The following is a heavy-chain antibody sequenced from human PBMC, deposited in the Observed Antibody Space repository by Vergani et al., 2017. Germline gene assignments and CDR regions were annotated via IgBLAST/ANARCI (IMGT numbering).Heavy chain of an antibody. CDR2: ISVSGGSP. CDR1: GFPFSSYA. D-gene: IGHD3-3*01. CDR3: AKGRFLEHEDAFDI. V-gene: IGHV3-23*01. J-gene: IGHJ3*02. Sequence: EVQLLESGGGLVQPGGSLRLSCAASGFPFSSYAMSWVRQAPGKGLAWVSAISVSGGSPYYADSVKGRFTITRDNSKNTLYLQMNSLRAEDTAVDYCAKGRFLEHEDAFDIWGKGTMVTVSS.